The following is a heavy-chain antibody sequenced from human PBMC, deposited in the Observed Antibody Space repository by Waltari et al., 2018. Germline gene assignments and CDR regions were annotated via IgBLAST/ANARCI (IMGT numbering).Heavy chain of an antibody. CDR2: ISSSSSTI. D-gene: IGHD1-26*01. V-gene: IGHV3-48*04. CDR1: GFTFSSYS. J-gene: IGHJ4*02. Sequence: EVQLVESGGGLVQPGGSLRLSCAASGFTFSSYSMNWVRQAPGKGLEWVSYISSSSSTIYYADSVKGRFTISRDNAKNSLYLQMNSLRAEDTAVYYCARGMGGSYYLSLDYWGQGTLVTVSS. CDR3: ARGMGGSYYLSLDY.